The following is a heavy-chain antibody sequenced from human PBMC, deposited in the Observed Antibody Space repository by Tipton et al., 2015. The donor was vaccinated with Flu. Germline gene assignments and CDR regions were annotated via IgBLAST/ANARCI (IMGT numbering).Heavy chain of an antibody. V-gene: IGHV4-38-2*02. CDR2: IFHSGRT. CDR3: ARSTYYYGSGSADY. Sequence: TLSLTCTVSGDSINSDYYWGWIRQPPGKGLEWIGNIFHSGRTYYNPSLKSRVTISVDTAKNQFSQRLSSVTAADTAVYYCARSTYYYGSGSADYWGQGTLVTVSS. CDR1: GDSINSDYY. J-gene: IGHJ4*02. D-gene: IGHD3-10*01.